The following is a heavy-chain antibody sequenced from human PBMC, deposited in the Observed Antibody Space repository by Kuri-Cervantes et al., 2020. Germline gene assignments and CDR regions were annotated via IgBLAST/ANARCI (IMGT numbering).Heavy chain of an antibody. D-gene: IGHD1-14*01. V-gene: IGHV3-7*01. J-gene: IGHJ6*02. CDR2: IKQDGSEK. CDR3: ARVPTGRMVDV. Sequence: WVRQAPGKGLEWVANIKQDGSEKYYVDSVKGRFTISRDNAKNSLYLQMNSLRAEDTAVYYCARVPTGRMVDVWGQGTTVTVSS.